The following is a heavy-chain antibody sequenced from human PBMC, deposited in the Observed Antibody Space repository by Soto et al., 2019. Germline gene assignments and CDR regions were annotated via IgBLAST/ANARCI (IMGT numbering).Heavy chain of an antibody. CDR1: GGSISSSSYY. CDR2: IYYSGST. Sequence: SETLSLTCTVSGGSISSSSYYWGWIRQPPGEGLEWIGSIYYSGSTYYNPSLKSRVTISVDTSKNQFSLKLSSVTAADTAVYYCARQQDYGDYLYYYYYYMDVWGKGTTVTVSS. D-gene: IGHD4-17*01. CDR3: ARQQDYGDYLYYYYYYMDV. J-gene: IGHJ6*03. V-gene: IGHV4-39*01.